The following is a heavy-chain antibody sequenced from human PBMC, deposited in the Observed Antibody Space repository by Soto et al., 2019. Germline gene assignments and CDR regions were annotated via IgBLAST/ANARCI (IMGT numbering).Heavy chain of an antibody. Sequence: GGSLRLSCAASGFTFSSYGMHWVRQAPGKGLEWVAVISYDGSNKYYADSVKGRFTISRDNSKNTLYLQMNSLRAEDTAVYYCAKEGPATGNYFDYWGQGTLVTVSS. CDR1: GFTFSSYG. CDR2: ISYDGSNK. D-gene: IGHD6-25*01. J-gene: IGHJ4*02. CDR3: AKEGPATGNYFDY. V-gene: IGHV3-30*18.